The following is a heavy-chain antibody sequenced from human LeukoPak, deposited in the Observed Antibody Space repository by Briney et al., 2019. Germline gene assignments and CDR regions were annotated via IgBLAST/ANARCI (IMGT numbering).Heavy chain of an antibody. V-gene: IGHV1-69*05. CDR2: IIPIFGTA. CDR1: GGTFSSYA. CDR3: AITDGYSGYELFDY. J-gene: IGHJ4*02. Sequence: SVKVSCKASGGTFSSYAIGWVRQAPGQGLEWMGGIIPIFGTANYAQKFQGRVTITTDESTSTAYMELSSLRSEDTAVYYCAITDGYSGYELFDYWGQGTLVTVSS. D-gene: IGHD5-12*01.